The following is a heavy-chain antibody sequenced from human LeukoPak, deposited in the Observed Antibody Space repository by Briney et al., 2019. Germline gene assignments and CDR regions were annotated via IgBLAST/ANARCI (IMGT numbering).Heavy chain of an antibody. V-gene: IGHV4-4*07. CDR2: IYSAGST. J-gene: IGHJ4*02. D-gene: IGHD6-13*01. CDR1: GDSISGYF. Sequence: SETLSLTCTVSGDSISGYFWTWIRQPAGEGLEWIGRIYSAGSTNDNPSLKSRVTMSIDTSKNQFSLRLRSVTAADTAVYYCARVGRSWQHYFDNWGQGILVTVSS. CDR3: ARVGRSWQHYFDN.